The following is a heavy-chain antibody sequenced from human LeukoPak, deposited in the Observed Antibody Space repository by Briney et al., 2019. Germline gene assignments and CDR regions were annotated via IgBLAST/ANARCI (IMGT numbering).Heavy chain of an antibody. Sequence: SQTLSLTCAISGDSVSSNSAAWNWIRQSPSRGLEWLGRTYYRSKCYNDYAVSVKSRITINPDTSKNQFSLQLNSVTPEDTAVYYCARDSTFYCSGGSCYSFRNWFDPWGQGTLVTVSS. CDR2: TYYRSKCYN. J-gene: IGHJ5*02. CDR3: ARDSTFYCSGGSCYSFRNWFDP. D-gene: IGHD2-15*01. V-gene: IGHV6-1*01. CDR1: GDSVSSNSAA.